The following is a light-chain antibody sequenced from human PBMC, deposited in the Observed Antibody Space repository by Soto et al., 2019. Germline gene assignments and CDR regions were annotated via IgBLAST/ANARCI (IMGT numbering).Light chain of an antibody. CDR1: QSVLSASNNKNY. CDR3: QQYYGAPVT. V-gene: IGKV4-1*01. CDR2: WAS. Sequence: DIVMTQSPYLLAVPLFGSATIHCWSSQSVLSASNNKNYLAWFQHRPGQPPKLLIYWASTRASGVPDRFSGSGSGTDFTLTISSLQAEDVALYYCQQYYGAPVTFGGGTKVDIK. J-gene: IGKJ4*01.